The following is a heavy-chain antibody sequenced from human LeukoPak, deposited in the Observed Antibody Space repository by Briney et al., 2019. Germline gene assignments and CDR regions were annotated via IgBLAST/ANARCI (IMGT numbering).Heavy chain of an antibody. CDR1: GFTLRTYW. J-gene: IGHJ4*02. CDR2: ITPDGSRT. CDR3: VKDFVGARDY. Sequence: PGGSLRLSCVASGFTLRTYWMHWVRHAPGKGLVWVSRITPDGSRTDHADSVRGRFTISRDDSKNTLYLQMDSLRAEDTAVYYCVKDFVGARDYWGQGTLVTVSS. D-gene: IGHD1-26*01. V-gene: IGHV3-74*01.